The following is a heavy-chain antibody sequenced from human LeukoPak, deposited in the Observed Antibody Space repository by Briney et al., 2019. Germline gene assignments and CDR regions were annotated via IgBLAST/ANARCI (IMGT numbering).Heavy chain of an antibody. CDR2: ISWNSGSI. Sequence: GGSLRLSCAASGFTFDDYAMHWVRQAPGKGLEWVSGISWNSGSIGYADSVKGRFTISRDNAKNSLYLQMNSLRAEDTALYYCAKAGYCSGGSCQGEYFDLWGRGTLVTVSS. D-gene: IGHD2-15*01. V-gene: IGHV3-9*01. J-gene: IGHJ2*01. CDR1: GFTFDDYA. CDR3: AKAGYCSGGSCQGEYFDL.